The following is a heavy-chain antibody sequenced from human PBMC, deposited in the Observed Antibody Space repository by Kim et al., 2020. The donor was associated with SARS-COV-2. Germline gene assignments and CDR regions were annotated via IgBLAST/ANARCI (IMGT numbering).Heavy chain of an antibody. D-gene: IGHD3-22*01. CDR1: GGSISSSSYY. J-gene: IGHJ4*02. CDR3: ASGNYYDSSGYYMTPLYFDY. V-gene: IGHV4-39*01. CDR2: IYYSGST. Sequence: SETLSLTCTVSGGSISSSSYYWGWIRQPPGKGLEWIGSIYYSGSTYYNPSLKSRVTISVDTSKNQFSLKLSSVTAADTAVYYCASGNYYDSSGYYMTPLYFDYWGQGTLVTVSS.